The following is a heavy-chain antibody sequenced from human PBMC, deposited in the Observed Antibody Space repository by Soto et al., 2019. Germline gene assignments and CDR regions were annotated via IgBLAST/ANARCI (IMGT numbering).Heavy chain of an antibody. D-gene: IGHD3-22*01. J-gene: IGHJ4*02. CDR1: GFTFSSYA. V-gene: IGHV3-23*01. Sequence: PGGSLRLSCAVSGFTFSSYAMSWVRQAPGKGLEWVSAISGSGGSTYYADSVKGRFTISRDNSKNTLYLQMNSLRAEDTAVYYCAKVIKRHYYDSSGYYHNDYWGQGTLVTVSS. CDR3: AKVIKRHYYDSSGYYHNDY. CDR2: ISGSGGST.